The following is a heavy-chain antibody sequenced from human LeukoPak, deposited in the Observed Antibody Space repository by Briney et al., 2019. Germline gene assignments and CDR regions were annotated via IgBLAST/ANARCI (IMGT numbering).Heavy chain of an antibody. Sequence: TGGSLRLSCAASGFTFSNYWMNWVRQAPGKGLEWVANIKQDGSEKYYVDSVKGRFTISRDNAKNSLYLQMNSLRAEDTAVYYCVRAMDVWGQGTTVTVSS. CDR3: VRAMDV. J-gene: IGHJ6*02. CDR1: GFTFSNYW. CDR2: IKQDGSEK. V-gene: IGHV3-7*04.